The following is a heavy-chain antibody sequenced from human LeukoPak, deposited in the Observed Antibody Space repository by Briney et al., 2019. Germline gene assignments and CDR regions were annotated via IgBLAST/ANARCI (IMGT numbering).Heavy chain of an antibody. CDR2: IYYSGST. CDR1: GGSISSSSYY. Sequence: PAETLSLTCTVSGGSISSSSYYWGWIRQPPGKALEWIGSIYYSGSTYYNPSLKSRVTISVDTSKNQFSLTLSSVTAADTAVYYCGRFSIAARQVYYYGMDVWGQGTTVTVSS. V-gene: IGHV4-39*01. J-gene: IGHJ6*02. D-gene: IGHD6-6*01. CDR3: GRFSIAARQVYYYGMDV.